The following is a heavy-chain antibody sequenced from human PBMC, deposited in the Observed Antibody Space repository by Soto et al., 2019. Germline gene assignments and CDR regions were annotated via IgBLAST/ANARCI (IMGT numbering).Heavy chain of an antibody. Sequence: QVQLQESGPGLVKPSETLSLTCNVSGGSLTTYFWSWIRQPPGKGLEWIGYIFYSGTTHYNPSLKSRVTMSIDTSRNRFALKLTSLTAADSAVYYCARGRGGTYDAFDIWGQGTMVTVSS. CDR1: GGSLTTYF. D-gene: IGHD1-26*01. J-gene: IGHJ3*02. V-gene: IGHV4-59*01. CDR3: ARGRGGTYDAFDI. CDR2: IFYSGTT.